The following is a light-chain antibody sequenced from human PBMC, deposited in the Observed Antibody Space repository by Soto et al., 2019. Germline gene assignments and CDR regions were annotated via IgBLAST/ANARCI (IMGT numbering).Light chain of an antibody. V-gene: IGKV1-5*01. CDR3: QHYYGFSRT. CDR2: DAS. Sequence: DIQMTQSPPTLSASVGDRVTITCRASQGIVRWLAWYQQKPGKAPKLLIYDASSLESGVPSRFSGSGAGTEFTLTLSSLQPDDFATYYCQHYYGFSRTFGQGTKVEIK. J-gene: IGKJ1*01. CDR1: QGIVRW.